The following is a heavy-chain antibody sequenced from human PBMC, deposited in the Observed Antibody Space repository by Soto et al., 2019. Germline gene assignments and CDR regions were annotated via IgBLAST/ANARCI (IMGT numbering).Heavy chain of an antibody. J-gene: IGHJ4*02. CDR3: ARREGFLEWLYFDY. Sequence: SETLSLTCTVSGGSISSSSYYWGWIRQPPGKGLEWIGSIYYSGSTYYNPSLKSRVTISVDTSKNQFSLKLSSVTAADTAVYYCARREGFLEWLYFDYWGQGTLVXVSS. D-gene: IGHD3-3*01. CDR2: IYYSGST. V-gene: IGHV4-39*01. CDR1: GGSISSSSYY.